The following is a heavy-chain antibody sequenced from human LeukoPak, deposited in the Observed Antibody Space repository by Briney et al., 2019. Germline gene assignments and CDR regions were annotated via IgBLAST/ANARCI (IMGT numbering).Heavy chain of an antibody. CDR2: VYHSGSA. Sequence: SETLSLTCAVSGYSISRGSYWGWIRQPPGKGLERIGSVYHSGSAYYNPSLKSRVTISVDTSKNQFSLKLTSVTAADTAVYCCAVGLHSGQFAFDIWGQGTMVTVSS. CDR1: GYSISRGSY. CDR3: AVGLHSGQFAFDI. D-gene: IGHD5-24*01. V-gene: IGHV4-38-2*01. J-gene: IGHJ3*02.